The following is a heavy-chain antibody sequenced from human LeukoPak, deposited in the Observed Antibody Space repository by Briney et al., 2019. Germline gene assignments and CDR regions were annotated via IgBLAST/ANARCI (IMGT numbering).Heavy chain of an antibody. D-gene: IGHD2-15*01. CDR3: ARVGSSVVVVAAHFDY. V-gene: IGHV1-2*02. Sequence: ASVKVSCKASGYTFTGHYMHWVRQAPGQGLEWMGWINPNSGDTNYAQKFQGRVTMTRDTSISTAYMELSRLRSDDTAVYCCARVGSSVVVVAAHFDYWGQGTLVTVSS. CDR1: GYTFTGHY. J-gene: IGHJ4*02. CDR2: INPNSGDT.